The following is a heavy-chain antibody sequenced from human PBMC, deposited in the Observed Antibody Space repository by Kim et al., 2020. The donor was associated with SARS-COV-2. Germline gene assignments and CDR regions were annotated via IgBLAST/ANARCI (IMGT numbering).Heavy chain of an antibody. D-gene: IGHD6-13*01. CDR3: ARGGIAAEVGY. CDR1: GFTFSSYS. V-gene: IGHV3-21*01. J-gene: IGHJ4*02. CDR2: ISSSSSYI. Sequence: GGSLRLSCAASGFTFSSYSMNWVRQAPGKGLEWVSSISSSSSYIYYADSVKGRFTISRDNAKNSLYLQMNSLRAEDTAVYYCARGGIAAEVGYWGQGTLITVSS.